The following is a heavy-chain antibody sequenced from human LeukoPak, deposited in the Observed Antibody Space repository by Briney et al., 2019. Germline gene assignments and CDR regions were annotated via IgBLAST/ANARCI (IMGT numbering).Heavy chain of an antibody. CDR2: IYYSGST. Sequence: SETLSLTCTVSGGSISSYYWSWIRQPPGKGLEWIGYIYYSGSTNYNPSLKSRVTISVDTSKNQFSLKLSSVTAADTAVYYCARDRSYYDSSGHYLDYWGQGTLVTVSS. D-gene: IGHD3-22*01. CDR1: GGSISSYY. V-gene: IGHV4-59*01. CDR3: ARDRSYYDSSGHYLDY. J-gene: IGHJ4*02.